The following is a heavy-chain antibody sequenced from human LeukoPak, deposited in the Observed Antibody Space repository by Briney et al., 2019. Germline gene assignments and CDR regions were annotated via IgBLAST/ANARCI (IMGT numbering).Heavy chain of an antibody. CDR1: GFTFSSCS. CDR3: ARDDSTGIYYYMDV. Sequence: GGSLRLSCAASGFTFSSCSMNWVRQAPGQGLEWVSSISSSSSYIYYADSVKGRFTISRDNAKNSLYLQMNSLRAEDTAVYYCARDDSTGIYYYMDVWGKGTTVTVSS. CDR2: ISSSSSYI. V-gene: IGHV3-21*01. D-gene: IGHD1-1*01. J-gene: IGHJ6*03.